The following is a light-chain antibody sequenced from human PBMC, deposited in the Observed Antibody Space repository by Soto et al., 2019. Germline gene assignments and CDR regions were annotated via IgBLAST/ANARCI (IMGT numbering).Light chain of an antibody. CDR1: SSDVGSYNL. CDR3: NSYTRNKSRV. V-gene: IGLV2-14*02. J-gene: IGLJ3*02. Sequence: QSVLTQPASVSGSPGQSITIPCTGTSSDVGSYNLVSWYQQHAGKAPKLMIYDVSNRPSGVSNRFSGSKSGNTAALTISGLQPEDEADYDCNSYTRNKSRVFGGGTKLTVL. CDR2: DVS.